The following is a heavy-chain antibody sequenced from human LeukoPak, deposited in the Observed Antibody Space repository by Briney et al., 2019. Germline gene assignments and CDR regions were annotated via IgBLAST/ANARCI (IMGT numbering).Heavy chain of an antibody. Sequence: PSETLSLTCTDSGGSISSQSWDWIRQPPGKGLEWIGHIYTTGKTNYNPSLKSRVTISLDTSKNQFSLELTSVTAADTAIYYCAKRIIEARENGDSNWLDPWGQGTLVTVSS. CDR1: GGSISSQS. CDR2: IYTTGKT. CDR3: AKRIIEARENGDSNWLDP. J-gene: IGHJ5*01. V-gene: IGHV4-4*09. D-gene: IGHD4-17*01.